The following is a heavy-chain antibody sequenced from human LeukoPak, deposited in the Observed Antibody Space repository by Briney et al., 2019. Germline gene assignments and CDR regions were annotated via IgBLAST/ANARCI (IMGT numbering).Heavy chain of an antibody. Sequence: GASVKVSCKASGYTFTSYGISWVRQAPGQGLEWMGWISAYNGNTNCAQKLQSRVTMTTDTSTSTAYMELRSLRSDDTAVYYCASHDYGDYEGGPPFDYWGQGTLVTVSS. CDR3: ASHDYGDYEGGPPFDY. CDR2: ISAYNGNT. CDR1: GYTFTSYG. D-gene: IGHD4-17*01. V-gene: IGHV1-18*01. J-gene: IGHJ4*02.